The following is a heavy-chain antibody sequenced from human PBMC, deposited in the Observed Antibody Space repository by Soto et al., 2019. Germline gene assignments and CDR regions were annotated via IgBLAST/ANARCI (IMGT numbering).Heavy chain of an antibody. J-gene: IGHJ4*02. D-gene: IGHD6-6*01. CDR1: GFTFSSHA. CDR3: ARDQGYTTSSALPSDY. V-gene: IGHV3-30-3*01. Sequence: VGSLRLSCAASGFTFSSHAMHWVRQAPGKGLEWVAVISDDGSNKYYANSVKGRFSVSRDTSKDTLYLQMNSLRSDDTALYCCARDQGYTTSSALPSDYWGQGTLVTVSS. CDR2: ISDDGSNK.